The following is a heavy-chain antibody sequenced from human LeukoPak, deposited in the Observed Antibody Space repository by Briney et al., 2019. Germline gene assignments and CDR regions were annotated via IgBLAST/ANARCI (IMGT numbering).Heavy chain of an antibody. D-gene: IGHD3-22*01. CDR2: ISWNSGSI. CDR3: AKTTYYDSSGYYFDY. J-gene: IGHJ4*02. CDR1: GFTFDGYA. Sequence: GGSLRLSCAASGFTFDGYAMHWVRQAPGKGLEWVSGISWNSGSIGYADSVKGRFTISRDNAKNSLYLQMNSLRAEDTALYYCAKTTYYDSSGYYFDYWGQGTLVTVSS. V-gene: IGHV3-9*01.